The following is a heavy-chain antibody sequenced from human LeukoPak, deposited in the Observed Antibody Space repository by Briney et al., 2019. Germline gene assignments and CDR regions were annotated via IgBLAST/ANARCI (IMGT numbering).Heavy chain of an antibody. V-gene: IGHV1-18*01. CDR1: GYTFTSYG. CDR3: ARERIAAAGTPFSGYYYYGMDV. J-gene: IGHJ6*02. Sequence: ASVKVSCKASGYTFTSYGISWVRQAPGQGLEWMGWISAYNGNTNYAQKLQGRVTMTTDTSTSTAYMELRSLRSDDTAVYYCARERIAAAGTPFSGYYYYGMDVWGQGTTVTVSS. D-gene: IGHD6-13*01. CDR2: ISAYNGNT.